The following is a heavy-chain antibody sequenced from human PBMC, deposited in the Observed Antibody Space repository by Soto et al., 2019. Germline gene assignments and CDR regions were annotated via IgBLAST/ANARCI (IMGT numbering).Heavy chain of an antibody. Sequence: QVQLQESGPGLVKPSQTLSLTCTVSGGSISSGGYYWSWIRQHPGKGLEWIGYINYSGSTYYNPSLKTRVTISVDTSKNQFSLKLTSVPAADTAVYYCARVRISDGSGYTAFNIWGQGTMVTVSS. V-gene: IGHV4-31*03. D-gene: IGHD3-22*01. CDR2: INYSGST. CDR3: ARVRISDGSGYTAFNI. J-gene: IGHJ3*02. CDR1: GGSISSGGYY.